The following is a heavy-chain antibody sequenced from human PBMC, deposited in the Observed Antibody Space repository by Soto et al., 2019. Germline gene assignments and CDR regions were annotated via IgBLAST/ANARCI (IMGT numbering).Heavy chain of an antibody. D-gene: IGHD1-7*01. V-gene: IGHV4-38-2*01. CDR3: ARSTNWNYWFDP. CDR2: IYHGGST. J-gene: IGHJ5*02. Sequence: PSETLSLTCAVSAYSIINDYYWGWIRQPPGKGLEWIGSIYHGGSTYYNPSLKSRVTVSLDTSKNQFSLKLSSVTAADTAVYYCARSTNWNYWFDPWGQGTLVTSPQ. CDR1: AYSIINDYY.